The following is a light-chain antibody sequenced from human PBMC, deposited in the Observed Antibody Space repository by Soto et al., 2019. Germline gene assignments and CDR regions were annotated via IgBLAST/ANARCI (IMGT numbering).Light chain of an antibody. Sequence: QSALTQPASVSGSPGQSITISCTGTSSDVGGYNYVSWYQQHPGKAPKLLIYAVSNRASGVSNRFSGSQSGNSASLTISGVQAEDEADYYGSSYTSSSTPYVFGTGTKLTVL. J-gene: IGLJ1*01. CDR3: SSYTSSSTPYV. CDR2: AVS. CDR1: SSDVGGYNY. V-gene: IGLV2-14*01.